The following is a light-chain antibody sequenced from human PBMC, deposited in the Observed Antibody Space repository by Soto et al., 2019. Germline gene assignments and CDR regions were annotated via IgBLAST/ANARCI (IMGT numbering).Light chain of an antibody. CDR1: SSDVGGYNY. V-gene: IGLV2-14*01. J-gene: IGLJ1*01. CDR2: DVS. Sequence: SALTQPASVSGSPGQSLTISCTGTSSDVGGYNYVSWYQQHPGKAPKVMIFDVSNRPSGVSDRFSGSKSGNTASLTISGLQAEDEADYYCSSYTSSSTYVFGTGTKVTVL. CDR3: SSYTSSSTYV.